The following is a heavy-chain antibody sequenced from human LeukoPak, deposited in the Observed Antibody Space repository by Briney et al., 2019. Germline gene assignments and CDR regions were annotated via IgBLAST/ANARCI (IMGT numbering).Heavy chain of an antibody. V-gene: IGHV1-18*01. CDR3: ARVGFTIFGVVTPGNYYYGMDV. Sequence: ASVKVSCKASGYTFTSNGISWVRQAPGQGLEWMGWISAYNGNTNYAQKLQGRVTMTTDTSTSTAYMELRSLRSDDTAVYYCARVGFTIFGVVTPGNYYYGMDVWGQGTTVTVSS. CDR2: ISAYNGNT. J-gene: IGHJ6*02. D-gene: IGHD3-3*01. CDR1: GYTFTSNG.